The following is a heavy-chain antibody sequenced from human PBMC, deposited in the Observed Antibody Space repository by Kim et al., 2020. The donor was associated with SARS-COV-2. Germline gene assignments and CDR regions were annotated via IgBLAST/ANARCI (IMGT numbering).Heavy chain of an antibody. CDR1: GGSISSGGYY. D-gene: IGHD5-12*01. V-gene: IGHV4-31*03. Sequence: SETLSLTCTVSGGSISSGGYYWSWIRQHPGKGLVWIGYIYYSGSTYYNPSLKSRVTISVDTSKNQFSLKLSSVTAADTAVYYCASTPIVATIFRIRPSPNCFDYWGKGTLVTVSS. J-gene: IGHJ4*02. CDR2: IYYSGST. CDR3: ASTPIVATIFRIRPSPNCFDY.